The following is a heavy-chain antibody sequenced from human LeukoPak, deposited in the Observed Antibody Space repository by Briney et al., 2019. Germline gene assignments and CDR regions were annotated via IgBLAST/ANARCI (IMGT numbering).Heavy chain of an antibody. CDR3: ARGLSDSWGNLGY. V-gene: IGHV3-9*01. Sequence: PGGSLRLSCAASGFTFDDYAMHWVRQAPGKGLEWVSGISWNSGSIGYADSVKGRFTISRDNAENSLHLQMNSLRAEDTAVYYCARGLSDSWGNLGYWGQGTLATVSS. J-gene: IGHJ4*02. CDR2: ISWNSGSI. D-gene: IGHD3-16*01. CDR1: GFTFDDYA.